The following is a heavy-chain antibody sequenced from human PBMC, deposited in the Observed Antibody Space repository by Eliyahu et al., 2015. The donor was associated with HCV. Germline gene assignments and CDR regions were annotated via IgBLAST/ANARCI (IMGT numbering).Heavy chain of an antibody. V-gene: IGHV1-69*04. D-gene: IGHD2-2*01. J-gene: IGHJ5*02. Sequence: QVHLVQSGPEVKKPGSSVKVSCQASXGASDXYAITWVRXXPXXGLXWVGRIIPIXGITNSAERFRGRVTLTADKSTSAAYMALSGLRPDDTAIYYCARVDVLVEEATQSSQGDTPVRGVKMIYKGWFDLWGQGTLVTVSS. CDR1: XGASDXYA. CDR2: IIPIXGIT. CDR3: ARVDVLVEEATQSSQGDTPVRGVKMIYKGWFDL.